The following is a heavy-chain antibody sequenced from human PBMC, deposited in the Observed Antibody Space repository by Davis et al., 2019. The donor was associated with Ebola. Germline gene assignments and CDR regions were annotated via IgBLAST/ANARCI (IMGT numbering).Heavy chain of an antibody. CDR1: GFIFSDHY. CDR3: VKVSITVGARYFDF. CDR2: IRRKVDNYAT. D-gene: IGHD6-19*01. Sequence: GGSLRLSCAASGFIFSDHYMDWVRQAPGRGLEWVGRIRRKVDNYATEYAASVTGRFTISRDDSRNSLYLEMNYLRTEDTAVYYCVKVSITVGARYFDFWGQGALVAVSS. V-gene: IGHV3-72*01. J-gene: IGHJ4*02.